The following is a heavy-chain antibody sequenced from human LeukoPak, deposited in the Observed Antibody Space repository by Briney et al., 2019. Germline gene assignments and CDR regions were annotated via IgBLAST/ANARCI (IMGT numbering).Heavy chain of an antibody. Sequence: GGSLKLSCAASGFSVSSSYVSWVRQAPRKGLEWVSIIYGGGNTYYVDSVEGRFTISRDNSKNTLYLQMNTLRAEDTAVYYCASGRRDSNGFVDYWGQGILVTVSS. V-gene: IGHV3-66*01. D-gene: IGHD5-18*01. CDR1: GFSVSSSY. J-gene: IGHJ4*02. CDR3: ASGRRDSNGFVDY. CDR2: IYGGGNT.